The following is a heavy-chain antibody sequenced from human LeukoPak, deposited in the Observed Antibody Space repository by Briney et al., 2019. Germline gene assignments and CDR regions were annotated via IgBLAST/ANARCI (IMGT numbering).Heavy chain of an antibody. Sequence: PGGSLRLSCAASGFTFSSYEMNWVRQAPGKGLEWVSYIRSSGSTIYYADSVKGRFTISRDNAKNSLYLQMNSLRAEDTAVYYCARSIVVVVAATRISWFDPWGQGTLVTVSS. V-gene: IGHV3-48*03. CDR3: ARSIVVVVAATRISWFDP. J-gene: IGHJ5*02. CDR2: IRSSGSTI. CDR1: GFTFSSYE. D-gene: IGHD2-15*01.